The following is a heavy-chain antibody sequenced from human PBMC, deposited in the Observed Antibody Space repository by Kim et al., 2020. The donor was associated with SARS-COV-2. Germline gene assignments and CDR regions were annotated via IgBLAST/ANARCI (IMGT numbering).Heavy chain of an antibody. Sequence: LSLTCAASGFTFSSYAMSWVRQAPGKGLEWVSAISGSGGSTYYADSVKGRFTISRDNSKNTLYLQMNSLRAEDTAVYYCAKRGRSELEDAFDIWGQGTMVTVSS. V-gene: IGHV3-23*01. CDR3: AKRGRSELEDAFDI. J-gene: IGHJ3*02. CDR2: ISGSGGST. D-gene: IGHD1-1*01. CDR1: GFTFSSYA.